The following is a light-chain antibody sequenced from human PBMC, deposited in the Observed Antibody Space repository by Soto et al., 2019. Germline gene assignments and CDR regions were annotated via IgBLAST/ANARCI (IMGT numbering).Light chain of an antibody. CDR2: GVS. CDR1: SSDVGGYNY. Sequence: QSALTQPRSVSGSPGQSVTISCIGTSSDVGGYNYVSWYQQHPGTAPKLLIYGVSERPSGVPDRFSGSKSGSTASLTISGLQAEEEVNYYCSSYADTYTYVFGTGTRATVL. J-gene: IGLJ1*01. CDR3: SSYADTYTYV. V-gene: IGLV2-11*01.